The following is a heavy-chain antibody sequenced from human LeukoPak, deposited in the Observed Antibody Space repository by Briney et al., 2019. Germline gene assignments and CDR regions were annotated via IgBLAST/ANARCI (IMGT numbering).Heavy chain of an antibody. J-gene: IGHJ4*02. CDR1: GFTVSSNY. V-gene: IGHV3-53*01. CDR3: ARLPDYYGSGSYFHDY. Sequence: PGGSLRLSCAASGFTVSSNYMSWVRQAPGKGLEWVSAISGSGGSTYYADSVKGRFTISRDNAKNSLYLQMNSLRAKDTAVYYCARLPDYYGSGSYFHDYWGQGTLVTVSS. CDR2: ISGSGGST. D-gene: IGHD3-10*01.